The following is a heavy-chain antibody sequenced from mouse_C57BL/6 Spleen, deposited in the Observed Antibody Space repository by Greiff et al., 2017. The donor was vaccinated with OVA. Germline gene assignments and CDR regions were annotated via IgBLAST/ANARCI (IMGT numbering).Heavy chain of an antibody. V-gene: IGHV5-17*01. CDR3: ARRGYYEGYYAMDY. CDR1: GFTFSDYG. CDR2: ISSGSSTI. J-gene: IGHJ4*01. D-gene: IGHD2-4*01. Sequence: EVMLVESGGGLVKPGGSLKLSCAASGFTFSDYGMHWVRQAPEKGLEWVAYISSGSSTIYYADTVKGRFTISRDNATNTLFLQMTSLRSEDTAMYYCARRGYYEGYYAMDYWGQGTSGTVSS.